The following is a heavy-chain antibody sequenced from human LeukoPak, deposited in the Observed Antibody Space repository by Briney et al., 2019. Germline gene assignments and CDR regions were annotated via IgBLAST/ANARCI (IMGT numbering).Heavy chain of an antibody. CDR1: GASMSNYY. J-gene: IGHJ6*03. D-gene: IGHD6-19*01. CDR3: ARHRSSGWSKGSYMDV. Sequence: PSETLSLTCNVSGASMSNYYWVWIRQPPGKGLEWIGEINHSGSTNYNPSLKSRVTISVDTSKNQFSLKLSSVTAADTAVYYCARHRSSGWSKGSYMDVWGKGTTVTISS. CDR2: INHSGST. V-gene: IGHV4-34*01.